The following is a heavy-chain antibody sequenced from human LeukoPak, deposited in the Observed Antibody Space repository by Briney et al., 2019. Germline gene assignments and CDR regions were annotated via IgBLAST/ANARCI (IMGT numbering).Heavy chain of an antibody. Sequence: PGGSLRLSCAASGFTVSSNYMSWVRQAPGKGLEWVSVIYSGGSTYYADSVKGRFTISRDNSKNTLYLQKNSLRAEDTAVYYCTYVYSATVDYWGQGTLVTVSS. CDR1: GFTVSSNY. V-gene: IGHV3-53*01. CDR3: TYVYSATVDY. CDR2: IYSGGST. D-gene: IGHD5-18*01. J-gene: IGHJ4*02.